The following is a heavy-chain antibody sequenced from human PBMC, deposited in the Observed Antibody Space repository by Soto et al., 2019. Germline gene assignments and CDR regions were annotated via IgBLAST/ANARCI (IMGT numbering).Heavy chain of an antibody. D-gene: IGHD3-3*01. J-gene: IGHJ5*02. V-gene: IGHV4-59*01. CDR2: IYYSGST. Sequence: SETLSLTCTVSGGSISSYYWSWIRQPPGKGLEWIGYIYYSGSTNYNPSLKSRVTISVDTPKNQFSLKLSSVTAAGTAVYFCASQQYDFWCGYFTGCDPCGQATLVTVS. CDR1: GGSISSYY. CDR3: ASQQYDFWCGYFTGCDP.